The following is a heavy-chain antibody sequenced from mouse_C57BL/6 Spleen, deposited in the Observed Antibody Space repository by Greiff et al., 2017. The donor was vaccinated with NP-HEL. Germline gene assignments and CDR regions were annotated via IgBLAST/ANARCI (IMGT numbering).Heavy chain of an antibody. CDR3: ARHKGDGYPYAMDY. Sequence: VQLKESGPGLVAPSQSLSITCTVSGFSLTSYGVHWVRQPPGKGLEWLVVIWSDGSTTYNSALKSRLSISKDNSKSQVFLKMNSLQTDDTAMDYCARHKGDGYPYAMDYWGQGTSVTVSS. V-gene: IGHV2-6-1*01. CDR2: IWSDGST. J-gene: IGHJ4*01. D-gene: IGHD2-3*01. CDR1: GFSLTSYG.